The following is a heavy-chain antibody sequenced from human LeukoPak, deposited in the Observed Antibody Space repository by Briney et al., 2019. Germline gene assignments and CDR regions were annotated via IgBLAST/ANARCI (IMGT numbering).Heavy chain of an antibody. J-gene: IGHJ3*02. CDR1: GGSISSGDYY. CDR2: IYYSGST. Sequence: SETLSLTCTVSGGSISSGDYYWSWIRQPPGKGLEWIGYIYYSGSTYYNSSLKSRVTISVDTSKNQFSLKLSSVTAADTAVYYCARDLAGSGYDALDIWGQGTMVTVSS. D-gene: IGHD6-19*01. CDR3: ARDLAGSGYDALDI. V-gene: IGHV4-30-4*08.